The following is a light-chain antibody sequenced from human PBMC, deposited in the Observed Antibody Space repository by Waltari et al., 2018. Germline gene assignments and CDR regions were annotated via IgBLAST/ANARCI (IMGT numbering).Light chain of an antibody. CDR2: GAS. J-gene: IGKJ4*01. CDR1: QSVSSN. V-gene: IGKV3-15*01. CDR3: LQYNDWPPLT. Sequence: EIVMTPSPATLSVSPGARATLSCRASQSVSSNLAWYQQKPGHAPRLLINGASTRATGVPDRFSGSGSGTEFTLTISSLQSEDFAVYYCLQYNDWPPLTFGGGTKVEIK.